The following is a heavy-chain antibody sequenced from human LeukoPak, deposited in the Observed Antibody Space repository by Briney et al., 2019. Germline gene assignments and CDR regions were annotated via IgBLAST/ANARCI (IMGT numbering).Heavy chain of an antibody. D-gene: IGHD3-10*01. CDR3: TTDPDHYYGSGSYYTVAGVPH. CDR1: RFTFSNAW. V-gene: IGHV3-15*01. Sequence: GGSLRLSCAASRFTFSNAWMSWVRQAPGKGLEWVGRIKSKTDGGTTDYAAPVKGRFTISRDDSKNTLYLQMNSLKTEDTAVYYCTTDPDHYYGSGSYYTVAGVPHWGQGTLVTVSS. J-gene: IGHJ4*02. CDR2: IKSKTDGGTT.